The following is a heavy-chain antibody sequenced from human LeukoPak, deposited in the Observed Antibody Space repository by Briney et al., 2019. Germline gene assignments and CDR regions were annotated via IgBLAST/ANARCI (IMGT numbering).Heavy chain of an antibody. V-gene: IGHV3-33*08. CDR3: VRELPPVVQYYFDY. CDR1: GFTFSDYY. Sequence: PGGSLRLSCAASGFTFSDYYMSWIRQAPGKGLEWVAVIWYDGSNKYYADSVKGRFTISRDNSRNTLYLQMNSLRAEDTAVYYCVRELPPVVQYYFDYWGPGTLVTVSS. CDR2: IWYDGSNK. D-gene: IGHD3-22*01. J-gene: IGHJ4*02.